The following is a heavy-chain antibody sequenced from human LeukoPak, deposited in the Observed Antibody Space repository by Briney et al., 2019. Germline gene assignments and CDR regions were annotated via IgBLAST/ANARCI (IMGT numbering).Heavy chain of an antibody. V-gene: IGHV4-39*07. D-gene: IGHD4-17*01. CDR1: GGSIRSPTYY. CDR3: ARGPDTVTTLYYYYYYMDV. J-gene: IGHJ6*03. Sequence: SSETLSLTCTVSGGSIRSPTYYWGWIRQPPGKGLEWMGRIYYRGSTYYNPSLKSRVTISVDTSKNQFSLKLSSVTAADTAVYYCARGPDTVTTLYYYYYYMDVWGKGTTVTISS. CDR2: IYYRGST.